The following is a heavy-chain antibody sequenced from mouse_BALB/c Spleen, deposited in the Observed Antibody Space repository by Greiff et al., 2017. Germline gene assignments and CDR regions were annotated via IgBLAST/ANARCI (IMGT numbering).Heavy chain of an antibody. CDR3: VRQNYYGSSPAWFAY. Sequence: EVQGVESGGGLVQPKGSLKLSCAASGFTFNTYAMNWVRQAPGKGLEWVARIRSKSNNYATYYADSVKDRFTISRDDSQSMLYLQMNNLKTEDTAMYYCVRQNYYGSSPAWFAYWGQGTLVTVSA. V-gene: IGHV10-1*02. CDR2: IRSKSNNYAT. CDR1: GFTFNTYA. J-gene: IGHJ3*01. D-gene: IGHD1-1*01.